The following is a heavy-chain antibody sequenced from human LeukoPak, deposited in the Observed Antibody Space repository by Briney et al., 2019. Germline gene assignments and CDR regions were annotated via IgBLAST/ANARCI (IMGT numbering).Heavy chain of an antibody. J-gene: IGHJ4*02. CDR1: GFTFSRYT. CDR3: ALSVGYCSGGSCYTAFDY. V-gene: IGHV3-64*01. D-gene: IGHD2-15*01. CDR2: ISSNGVST. Sequence: PGGSLRLSCAASGFTFSRYTMHWVRQAPGKGLEDVSGISSNGVSTYYANSVKGRFTISRDNSKNTLYLQMNSLRAEDTAVYYCALSVGYCSGGSCYTAFDYWGQGTLVTVSS.